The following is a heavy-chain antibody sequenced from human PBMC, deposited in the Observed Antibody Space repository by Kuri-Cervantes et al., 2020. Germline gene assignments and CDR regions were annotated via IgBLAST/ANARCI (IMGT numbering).Heavy chain of an antibody. CDR1: GFTFSSYG. J-gene: IGHJ6*03. V-gene: IGHV3-33*01. CDR2: IWYDGSNK. CDR3: ARVDYDFWSGYPGYMDV. Sequence: GESLKISCAASGFTFSSYGMHWVRQAPGKGLEWVAAIWYDGSNKYYADSVKGRFTISRDNSKNTLYLQMNSLRAEDTAVYYCARVDYDFWSGYPGYMDVWGQGTTVTVSS. D-gene: IGHD3-3*01.